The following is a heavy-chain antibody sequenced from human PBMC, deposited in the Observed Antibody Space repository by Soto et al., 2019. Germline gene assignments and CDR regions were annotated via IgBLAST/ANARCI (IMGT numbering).Heavy chain of an antibody. V-gene: IGHV5-51*01. CDR3: ARHNSNYLHDAFDI. CDR1: GYSVTSYW. CDR2: IYPGDSDT. J-gene: IGHJ3*02. Sequence: GDALKISCKVSGYSVTSYWIGCVRQMPGKGLEWMGIIYPGDSDTRYSPSFQGQVTISADKSISTAYLQWSSLKASDTAMYYCARHNSNYLHDAFDIWGQGTMVTVSS. D-gene: IGHD4-4*01.